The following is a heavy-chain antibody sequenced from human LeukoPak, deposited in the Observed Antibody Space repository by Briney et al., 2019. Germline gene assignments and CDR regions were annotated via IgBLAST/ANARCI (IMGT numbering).Heavy chain of an antibody. CDR2: ISTGSNYI. Sequence: PGGSLRLSCTASGFTFGSYDMNWVRQAPGKGLEWVSTISTGSNYIYYADSVKGRFTISRDNAKGSLYLQMSSLRAEDTAVYYCAKNVESKTLIRRSWFAPWGQGTLVTVSS. V-gene: IGHV3-21*01. J-gene: IGHJ5*02. D-gene: IGHD2-21*01. CDR3: AKNVESKTLIRRSWFAP. CDR1: GFTFGSYD.